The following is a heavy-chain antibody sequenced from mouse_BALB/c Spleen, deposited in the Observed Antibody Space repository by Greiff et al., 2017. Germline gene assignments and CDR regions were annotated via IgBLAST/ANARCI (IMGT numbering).Heavy chain of an antibody. V-gene: IGHV2-9*02. CDR2: IWAGGST. CDR3: ARDGTARATNAMDY. J-gene: IGHJ4*01. D-gene: IGHD3-2*01. CDR1: GFSLTSYG. Sequence: VMLVESGPGLVAPSQSLSITCTVSGFSLTSYGVHWVRQPPGKGLEWLGVIWAGGSTNYNSALMSRLSISKDNSKSQVFLKMNSLQTDDTAMYYCARDGTARATNAMDYWGQGTSVTVSS.